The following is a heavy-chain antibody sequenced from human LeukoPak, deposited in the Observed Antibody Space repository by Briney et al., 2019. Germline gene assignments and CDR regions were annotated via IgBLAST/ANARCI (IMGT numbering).Heavy chain of an antibody. D-gene: IGHD2-15*01. CDR3: AGLVVVAATRSSFDY. Sequence: SETLSLTCAVSGGSISSGGYSWSWIRQPPGKGLEWVGEINHSGSTNYNPSLKSRVTISVDTSKNQFSLKLSSVTAADTAVYYCAGLVVVAATRSSFDYWGQGTLVTVSS. CDR1: GGSISSGGYS. J-gene: IGHJ4*02. CDR2: INHSGST. V-gene: IGHV4-34*01.